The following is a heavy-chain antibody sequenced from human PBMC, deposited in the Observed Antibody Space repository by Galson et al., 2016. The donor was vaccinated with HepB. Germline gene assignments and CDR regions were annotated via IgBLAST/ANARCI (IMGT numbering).Heavy chain of an antibody. CDR1: GFAFDEYA. J-gene: IGHJ4*02. D-gene: IGHD4-23*01. V-gene: IGHV3-9*01. Sequence: SLRLSCAASGFAFDEYALHWVRQGPGKGLEWVSGISWDSETIDYVDSVRGRFRISRDSAEKSLFLQMNSLRQEDTGVYYCVKDRRVTTGVFESWGQGTRVVVAS. CDR2: ISWDSETI. CDR3: VKDRRVTTGVFES.